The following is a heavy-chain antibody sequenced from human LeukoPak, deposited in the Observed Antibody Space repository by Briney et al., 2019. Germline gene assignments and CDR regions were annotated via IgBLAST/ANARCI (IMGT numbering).Heavy chain of an antibody. CDR1: GGSISSYY. CDR3: ARGQFTIFGVVIPFDP. J-gene: IGHJ5*02. D-gene: IGHD3-3*01. Sequence: SETLSLTCTVSGGSISSYYWSWIRQPPGKGLEWIGYIYHSGSTYHNPSLKSRVTISVDRSKNQFSLKLSSVTAADTAVYYCARGQFTIFGVVIPFDPWGQGTLVTVSS. CDR2: IYHSGST. V-gene: IGHV4-59*12.